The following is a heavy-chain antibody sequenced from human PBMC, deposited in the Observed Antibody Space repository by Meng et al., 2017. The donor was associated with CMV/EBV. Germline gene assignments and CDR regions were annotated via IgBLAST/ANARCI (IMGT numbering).Heavy chain of an antibody. J-gene: IGHJ3*02. CDR3: ASSVLTRGVWAFDI. D-gene: IGHD2-8*01. CDR2: IRYDGSNK. Sequence: GGSLRLSCAASGFTFSSYGMHWVRQAPGKGLEWVAFIRYDGSNKYYADSVKGRFTISRDNSKNTLYLQMNSLRAEDTAVYYCASSVLTRGVWAFDIWGQGTMVTVSS. CDR1: GFTFSSYG. V-gene: IGHV3-30*02.